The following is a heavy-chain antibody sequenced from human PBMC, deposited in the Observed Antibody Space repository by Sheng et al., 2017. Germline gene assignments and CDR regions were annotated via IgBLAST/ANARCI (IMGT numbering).Heavy chain of an antibody. D-gene: IGHD3-10*01. CDR3: ARDLVRMGRGAFDV. CDR2: IFSGGNI. V-gene: IGHV3-66*02. CDR1: GFNVSDNF. Sequence: ELQLVQSGGGLAQPGGSLRLSCASSGFNVSDNFMSWVRQAPGKGLEWVSVIFSGGNIQYAESVKGRFTISRDNPKSTLILQMNRLRVEDTAVYYCARDLVRMGRGAFDVWGQGTLVSVSS. J-gene: IGHJ3*01.